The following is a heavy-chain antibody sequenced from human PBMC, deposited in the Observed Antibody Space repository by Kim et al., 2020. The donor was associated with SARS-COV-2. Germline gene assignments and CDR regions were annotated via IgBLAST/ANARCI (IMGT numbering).Heavy chain of an antibody. J-gene: IGHJ4*02. V-gene: IGHV1-46*01. CDR2: ST. D-gene: IGHD6-25*01. CDR3: ARGDSSGFEN. Sequence: STSYAQKFQGRVTMTRDTSTSTVYMERGSLRSEDTAVYYCARGDSSGFENWGQGTLVTVSS.